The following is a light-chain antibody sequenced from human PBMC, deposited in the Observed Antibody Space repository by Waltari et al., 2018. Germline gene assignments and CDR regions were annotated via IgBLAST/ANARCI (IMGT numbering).Light chain of an antibody. CDR3: SSYTSSSTPVV. CDR1: SSDVGGSNY. J-gene: IGLJ2*01. Sequence: QSALTQPASVSGSPGQSITISCTGTSSDVGGSNYVSWYQQHPGRAPKLMIYDVSNRPSGVSNRISGSKSANTASLTISGRQAEDEADYYCSSYTSSSTPVVFGGGTKLTVL. V-gene: IGLV2-14*03. CDR2: DVS.